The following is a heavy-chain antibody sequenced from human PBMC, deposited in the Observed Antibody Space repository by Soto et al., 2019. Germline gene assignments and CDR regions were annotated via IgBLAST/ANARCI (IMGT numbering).Heavy chain of an antibody. V-gene: IGHV3-23*01. CDR1: GFTFSSYA. CDR2: ISGSGGST. J-gene: IGHJ6*02. CDR3: AKGYCSSTSCDAHGYYYGMDV. Sequence: EVQLLESGGGLVQPGGSLRLSCAASGFTFSSYAMSWVRQAPGKGLEWVSAISGSGGSTYYADSVKSRFTISRDNSKNTLYLQLNSLSAEDTAVYYCAKGYCSSTSCDAHGYYYGMDVWGQGTTVTVSS. D-gene: IGHD2-2*01.